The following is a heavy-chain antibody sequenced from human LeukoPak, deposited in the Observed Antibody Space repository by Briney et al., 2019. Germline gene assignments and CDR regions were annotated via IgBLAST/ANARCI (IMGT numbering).Heavy chain of an antibody. D-gene: IGHD5-24*01. CDR2: ISSGNSDT. CDR3: ARGARTIHLGDDY. Sequence: GGSLRLSCAASGFRFSDNYMSWIRQAPGKGLEWLSYISSGNSDTNYADSVKGRFTISRDNAKNSLYLQMNSLRAEDTAVYYCARGARTIHLGDDYWGQGTLVTVSS. V-gene: IGHV3-11*06. CDR1: GFRFSDNY. J-gene: IGHJ4*02.